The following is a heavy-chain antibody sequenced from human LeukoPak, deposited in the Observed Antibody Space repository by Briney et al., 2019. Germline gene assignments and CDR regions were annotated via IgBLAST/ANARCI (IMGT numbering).Heavy chain of an antibody. J-gene: IGHJ4*02. CDR3: ATSSGRPTSFDY. D-gene: IGHD3-10*01. V-gene: IGHV4-59*01. Sequence: SVTLSLTCTVSGGSISSYYWSWIRQPPGKGLEWIGYIYYSGSTNYNPSLKSRVTISVDTSKNQFSLKLSSVTAADTAVYYCATSSGRPTSFDYWGQGTLVTVSS. CDR2: IYYSGST. CDR1: GGSISSYY.